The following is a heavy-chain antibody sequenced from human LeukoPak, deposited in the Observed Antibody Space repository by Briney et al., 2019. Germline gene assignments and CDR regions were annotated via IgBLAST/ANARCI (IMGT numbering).Heavy chain of an antibody. CDR2: IGSDGTTM. Sequence: QPGGSLRLSCAASGFTFSSYAMSWVRQAPGKGLEWVSSIGSDGTTMFYADSVKGRFTISRDNAKNSLYLQMNSLRAEDTAVYYCARVGILLWFGELLENWYFDLWGRGTPVTVSS. J-gene: IGHJ2*01. V-gene: IGHV3-48*04. CDR1: GFTFSSYA. D-gene: IGHD3-10*01. CDR3: ARVGILLWFGELLENWYFDL.